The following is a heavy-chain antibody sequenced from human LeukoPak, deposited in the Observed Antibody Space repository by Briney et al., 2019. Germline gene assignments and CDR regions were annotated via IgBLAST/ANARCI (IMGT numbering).Heavy chain of an antibody. J-gene: IGHJ4*02. CDR1: GGSISSYY. Sequence: SETLSPTCTVSGGSISSYYWSWIRQPAGKELEWIGRIYTSGSTNYNPSLKSRVTMSVDTSKNQFSLKLSSVTAADTAVYYCARGVTIFGVVIYDYWGQGTLVAVSS. D-gene: IGHD3-3*01. V-gene: IGHV4-4*07. CDR2: IYTSGST. CDR3: ARGVTIFGVVIYDY.